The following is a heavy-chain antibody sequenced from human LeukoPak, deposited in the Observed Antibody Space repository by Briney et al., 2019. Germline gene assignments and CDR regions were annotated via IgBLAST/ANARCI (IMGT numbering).Heavy chain of an antibody. Sequence: KTSETLPLTCTVSGVSIITYFWTWIRQPPGKGLEWIGNIHDSGTTNYNPSLKSRVTMSVDTSKNQFSLKLSSVTAADTAMYYCVLGARPSGYWGQGTLVTVSS. CDR3: VLGARPSGY. D-gene: IGHD1-26*01. V-gene: IGHV4-59*01. J-gene: IGHJ4*02. CDR2: IHDSGTT. CDR1: GVSIITYF.